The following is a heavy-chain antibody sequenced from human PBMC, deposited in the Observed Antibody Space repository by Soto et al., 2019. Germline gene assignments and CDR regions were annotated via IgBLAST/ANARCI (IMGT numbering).Heavy chain of an antibody. D-gene: IGHD2-8*01. Sequence: GGSLRLSCAASGFTFSSYGMHWVRQAPGKGLEWVAVIWYDGSNTYYADSVQGRFTISRDNSKNTLYLQMNSLRAEDTAVYYCAGRYCTNGVCYTNYYYYIDVWGKGTTVTVSS. CDR1: GFTFSSYG. CDR3: AGRYCTNGVCYTNYYYYIDV. V-gene: IGHV3-33*01. J-gene: IGHJ6*03. CDR2: IWYDGSNT.